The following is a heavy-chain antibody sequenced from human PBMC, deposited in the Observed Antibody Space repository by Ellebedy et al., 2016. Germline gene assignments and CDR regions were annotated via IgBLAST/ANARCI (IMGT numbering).Heavy chain of an antibody. D-gene: IGHD2-2*01. J-gene: IGHJ4*02. CDR2: IWYDGSNK. CDR3: AVLWTQTPYFDY. CDR1: GFTFSSYG. Sequence: GESLKISXAASGFTFSSYGMHWVRQAPGKGLEWVAVIWYDGSNKYYADSVKGRFTISRDNSKNTLYLQMNSLRAEDTAVYYCAVLWTQTPYFDYWGQGTLVTVSS. V-gene: IGHV3-33*01.